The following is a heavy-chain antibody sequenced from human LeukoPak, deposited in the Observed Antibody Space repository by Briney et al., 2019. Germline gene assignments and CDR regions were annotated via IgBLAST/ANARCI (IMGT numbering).Heavy chain of an antibody. V-gene: IGHV4-34*01. J-gene: IGHJ4*02. CDR1: GGSLSGFY. Sequence: SATLSLTCGVYGGSLSGFYWNWIRQPPGKGMEWIGEMNPSGRTTYTPSLKSRVSMSLDTSKNQFSLKRSSVTAADTALYYCARIGHEDYYFDYWGQGTLVTVSS. CDR3: ARIGHEDYYFDY. CDR2: MNPSGRT.